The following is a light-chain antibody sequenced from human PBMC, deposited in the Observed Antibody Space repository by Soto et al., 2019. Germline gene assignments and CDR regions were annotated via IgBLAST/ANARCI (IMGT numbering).Light chain of an antibody. V-gene: IGKV2-28*01. Sequence: EIVMTQTPLTLPVTXXEPASMSCRSSQSLLYNNTFYYVDGDLQKPGPSPHXXIDLGSNRASGGPDRFSGSGAGTDFTLKSSRVEAEDVGVYYCMQALQTPTTFGGGTKVDIK. CDR2: LGS. CDR3: MQALQTPTT. J-gene: IGKJ4*01. CDR1: QSLLYNNTFYY.